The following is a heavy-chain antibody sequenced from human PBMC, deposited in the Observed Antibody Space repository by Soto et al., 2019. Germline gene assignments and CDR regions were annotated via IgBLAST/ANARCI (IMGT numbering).Heavy chain of an antibody. CDR2: ISNTSRTK. V-gene: IGHV3-48*02. Sequence: EVQVVESGGGLIQPGGSLRLSCAGSGFDFSKYNMDWVRQAPGKGLEWISYISNTSRTKFYADSVKGRFTISRDNTRSSLXLEMNSLXXXDXAIYYCARDGNRGYDMDVWGQGTTVTVSS. CDR1: GFDFSKYN. J-gene: IGHJ6*02. CDR3: ARDGNRGYDMDV. D-gene: IGHD1-1*01.